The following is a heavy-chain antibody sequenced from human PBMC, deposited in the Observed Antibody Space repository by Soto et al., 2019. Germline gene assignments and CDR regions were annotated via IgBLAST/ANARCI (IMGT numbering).Heavy chain of an antibody. CDR3: AGGPVSAIMVRGGGLLDP. CDR1: RGSFSSYA. D-gene: IGHD3-10*01. J-gene: IGHJ5*02. CDR2: IIPIFGTA. V-gene: IGHV1-69*06. Sequence: SGKCCSESSRGSFSSYAISWMRQAPRQGLEWMGGIIPIFGTANYAQKFQGRVTITADKSRSTAYMALSSLRSEDTAVYYCAGGPVSAIMVRGGGLLDPWGQGTLVTVSS.